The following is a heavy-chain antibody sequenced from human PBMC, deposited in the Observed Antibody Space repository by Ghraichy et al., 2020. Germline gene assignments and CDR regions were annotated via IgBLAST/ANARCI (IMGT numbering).Heavy chain of an antibody. J-gene: IGHJ4*02. D-gene: IGHD1-26*01. CDR3: ACEELVGGTLRDY. Sequence: SQTLSLTCVVYGGSFSGYYWSWIRQPPGKGLEYIGEINHSGSTNYNPSLKSRVTISVDTSKNQFSLKLNSVTAADTAVYYCACEELVGGTLRDYWGQGTLVTVSS. CDR1: GGSFSGYY. V-gene: IGHV4-34*01. CDR2: INHSGST.